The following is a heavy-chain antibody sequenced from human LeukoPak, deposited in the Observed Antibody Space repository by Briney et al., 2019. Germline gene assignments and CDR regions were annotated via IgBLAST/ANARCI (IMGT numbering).Heavy chain of an antibody. CDR3: ARHRYYYDGSGYYYQP. V-gene: IGHV4-59*01. D-gene: IGHD3-22*01. CDR2: IYYSGST. J-gene: IGHJ5*02. CDR1: GGSISSYC. Sequence: PSETLSLTCTVSGGSISSYCWSWIRQPPGKGLEWIGYIYYSGSTNYNPSLKSRVTISVDTSKNQFSLKLSSVTAADTAVYYCARHRYYYDGSGYYYQPWGQGTLVTVSS.